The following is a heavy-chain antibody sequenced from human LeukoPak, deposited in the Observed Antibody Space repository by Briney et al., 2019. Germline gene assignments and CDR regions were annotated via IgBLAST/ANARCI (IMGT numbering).Heavy chain of an antibody. V-gene: IGHV5-51*01. J-gene: IGHJ4*02. CDR2: IYPSDSDT. D-gene: IGHD5-12*01. Sequence: GESLKISCKGSGYSFTSYWIGWVRQMPGKGLEWMGIIYPSDSDTRYSPSFQGQVTISADKSISTAYLQWSSLKASDTAMYYCARRPRGYSGYDPPSHFDYWGQGTLVTVSS. CDR1: GYSFTSYW. CDR3: ARRPRGYSGYDPPSHFDY.